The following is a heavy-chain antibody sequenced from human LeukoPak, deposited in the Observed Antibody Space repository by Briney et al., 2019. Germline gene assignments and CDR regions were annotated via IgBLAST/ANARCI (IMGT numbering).Heavy chain of an antibody. CDR2: ISSSSSTI. CDR1: GFTFSDYS. CDR3: ARETASDAFDI. V-gene: IGHV3-48*04. Sequence: QPGGSLRLSCAASGFTFSDYSMNWVRQAPGKGLEWVSYISSSSSTIYYADSVKGRFTISRDNAKNSLYLQMNSLRAEDTAVYYCARETASDAFDIWGQGTMVTVSS. D-gene: IGHD1-14*01. J-gene: IGHJ3*02.